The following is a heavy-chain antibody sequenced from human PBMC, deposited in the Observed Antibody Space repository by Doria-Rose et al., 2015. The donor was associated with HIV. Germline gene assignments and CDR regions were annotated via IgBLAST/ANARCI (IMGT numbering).Heavy chain of an antibody. CDR1: GVSLSSPGMG. CDR3: ARIKSSRWYHKYYFDF. J-gene: IGHJ4*02. Sequence: SGPALVKPTETLTLTCTVSGVSLSSPGMGVSWIRRPPGKALEWLANIFSDDERSYKTSLKSRPTISRGTSKSQVVLTMTDMDPVDTATYYCARIKSSRWYHKYYFDFWGQGTLVIVSA. CDR2: IFSDDER. V-gene: IGHV2-26*01. D-gene: IGHD6-13*01.